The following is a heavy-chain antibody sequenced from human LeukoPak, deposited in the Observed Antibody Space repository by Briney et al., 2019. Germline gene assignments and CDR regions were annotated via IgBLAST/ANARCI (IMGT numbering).Heavy chain of an antibody. Sequence: SQTLSLTCTVSGGSISSGSYYWSWIRQPAGKGLEWIGRIYTSGSTNYNPSLKSRVTISVDTSKNQFSLKLSSVTAADTAVYYCAREGGKLDFNWFDPWGQGTLVTVSS. CDR1: GGSISSGSYY. CDR3: AREGGKLDFNWFDP. CDR2: IYTSGST. V-gene: IGHV4-61*02. D-gene: IGHD3/OR15-3a*01. J-gene: IGHJ5*02.